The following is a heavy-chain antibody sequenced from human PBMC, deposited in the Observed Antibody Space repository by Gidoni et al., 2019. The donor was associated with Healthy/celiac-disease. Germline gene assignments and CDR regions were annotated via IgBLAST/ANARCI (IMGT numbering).Heavy chain of an antibody. CDR3: ARGRRIFEDGMDV. J-gene: IGHJ6*02. D-gene: IGHD3-3*01. CDR1: GFTFSSYS. Sequence: EVQLVESGGGLVKPGGSLRLSCAASGFTFSSYSMNWVRQAPGKGLGWVSSISSSSSYIYYADSVKGRFTISRDNAKNSLYLQMNSRRAEDTAVYYCARGRRIFEDGMDVWGQGTTVTVSS. CDR2: ISSSSSYI. V-gene: IGHV3-21*01.